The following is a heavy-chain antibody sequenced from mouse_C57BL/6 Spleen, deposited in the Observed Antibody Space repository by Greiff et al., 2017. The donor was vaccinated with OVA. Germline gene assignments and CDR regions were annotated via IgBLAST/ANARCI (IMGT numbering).Heavy chain of an antibody. V-gene: IGHV1-81*01. CDR3: ARGDEGFAY. J-gene: IGHJ3*01. Sequence: QVQLKQSGAELARPGASVKLSCKASGYTFTSYGISWVKQRTGQGLEWIGEIYPRSGNTYYNEKFKGKATMTADKSSSTAYMELRSLTAEDSAVYFCARGDEGFAYWGQGTLVTVSA. CDR2: IYPRSGNT. CDR1: GYTFTSYG. D-gene: IGHD3-3*01.